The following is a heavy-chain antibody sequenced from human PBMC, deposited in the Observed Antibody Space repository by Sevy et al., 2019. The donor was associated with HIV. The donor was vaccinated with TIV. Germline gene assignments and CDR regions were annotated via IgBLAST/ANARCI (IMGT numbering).Heavy chain of an antibody. D-gene: IGHD3-22*01. CDR3: ATSYYYDSSGYSGVDALDI. Sequence: SETLSLTCTVSGGSISSYYWSWIRQPPGKGLEWIGYIYYSGSTNYNPSLKSRVTISVDTSKNQFSLKLSSVTAADTAVYYCATSYYYDSSGYSGVDALDIWGQGTMVTVSS. V-gene: IGHV4-59*13. CDR2: IYYSGST. J-gene: IGHJ3*02. CDR1: GGSISSYY.